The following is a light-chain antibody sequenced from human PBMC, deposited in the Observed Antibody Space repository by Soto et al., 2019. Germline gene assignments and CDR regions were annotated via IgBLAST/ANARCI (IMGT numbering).Light chain of an antibody. CDR1: SSDVGGYNY. Sequence: QSALTQPACVSGSPGQSITISCTGTSSDVGGYNYVSWYQQHPGKAPKLMIYEVSNRPSGVSNRFSGSKSGNTASLTISGLQAEDEADYYCSSYTSSSTPVLFGGGTKLTVL. CDR3: SSYTSSSTPVL. J-gene: IGLJ2*01. CDR2: EVS. V-gene: IGLV2-14*01.